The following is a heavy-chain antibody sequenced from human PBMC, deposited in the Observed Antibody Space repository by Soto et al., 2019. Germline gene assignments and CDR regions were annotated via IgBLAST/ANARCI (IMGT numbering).Heavy chain of an antibody. Sequence: PGGSLRLSCAASGFTFSDYYMSWIRQAPGKGLEWVSYISSSSSYTNYADSVKGRFTISRDNAKNSLYLQMNSLRAEDTAVYYCARNHLGEYDSPSEYYFDYWGQGTLVTVSS. CDR1: GFTFSDYY. CDR3: ARNHLGEYDSPSEYYFDY. V-gene: IGHV3-11*06. CDR2: ISSSSSYT. J-gene: IGHJ4*02. D-gene: IGHD3-22*01.